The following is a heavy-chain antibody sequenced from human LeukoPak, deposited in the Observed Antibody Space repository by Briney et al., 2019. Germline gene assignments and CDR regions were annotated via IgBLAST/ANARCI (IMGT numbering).Heavy chain of an antibody. CDR2: ISTSSSYI. Sequence: GGSLRLSCAASGFTFSSYTMNWVRQAPGKGLEWVSSISTSSSYIYYADSVKGRFTISRDNAKNSLYLQMNSLRAEDTAVYYCARTDYYDSSGDAFDIWGQGTMVTVSS. CDR3: ARTDYYDSSGDAFDI. D-gene: IGHD3-22*01. V-gene: IGHV3-21*01. J-gene: IGHJ3*02. CDR1: GFTFSSYT.